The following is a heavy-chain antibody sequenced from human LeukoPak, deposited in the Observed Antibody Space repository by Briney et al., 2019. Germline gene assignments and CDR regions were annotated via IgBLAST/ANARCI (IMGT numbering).Heavy chain of an antibody. D-gene: IGHD2-15*01. CDR2: ISGSGGST. J-gene: IGHJ6*02. CDR3: AKAIHRPVVVVDMDV. V-gene: IGHV3-23*01. Sequence: RAGGSLRLSCAASGFTFSSYAMSWVRQAPGKGLEWVSAISGSGGSTYYADSVKGRFTISRDNSKNTLYLQMNSLRAEDTAVYYCAKAIHRPVVVVDMDVWGQGTTVTVSS. CDR1: GFTFSSYA.